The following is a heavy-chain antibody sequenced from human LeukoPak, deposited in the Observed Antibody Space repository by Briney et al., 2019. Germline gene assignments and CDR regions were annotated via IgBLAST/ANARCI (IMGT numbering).Heavy chain of an antibody. D-gene: IGHD3-22*01. V-gene: IGHV3-49*03. CDR3: TRGGDYYDSSGYYCDY. J-gene: IGHJ4*02. Sequence: GRSLRLSCTASGFTFGDYAMSWFRQAPGKGLEWVGFIRSKAYGGTTEYAASVKGRSTISRDDSKSIAYLQMNSLKTEDTAVYYCTRGGDYYDSSGYYCDYWGQGTLVTVSS. CDR2: IRSKAYGGTT. CDR1: GFTFGDYA.